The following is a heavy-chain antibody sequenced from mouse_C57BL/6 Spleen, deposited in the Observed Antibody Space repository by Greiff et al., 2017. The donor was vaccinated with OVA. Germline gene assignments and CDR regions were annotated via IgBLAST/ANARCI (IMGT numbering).Heavy chain of an antibody. D-gene: IGHD1-1*01. J-gene: IGHJ3*01. Sequence: QVHVKQPGAELVKPGASVKLSCKASGYTFTSYWMQWVKQRPGQGLEWIGEIDPSDSYTNYNQKFKGKATLTVDTSSSTAYMQLSSLTSEDSAVYYCARRDDYGSAYWGQGTLVTVSA. V-gene: IGHV1-50*01. CDR2: IDPSDSYT. CDR1: GYTFTSYW. CDR3: ARRDDYGSAY.